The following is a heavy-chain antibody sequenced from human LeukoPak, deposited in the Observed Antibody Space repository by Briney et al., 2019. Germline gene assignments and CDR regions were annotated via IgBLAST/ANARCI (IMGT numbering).Heavy chain of an antibody. CDR3: ARAMSRYYSSSPSYFDY. V-gene: IGHV1-2*04. Sequence: ASVKVSCKASGYTFTGYYMHWVRQAPGQGLEWMGWINPNSGGTNYAQKFQGWVTMTRDTSISTAYMELSRLRSDDTAVYYCARAMSRYYSSSPSYFDYCGQGPLVTVSS. CDR2: INPNSGGT. J-gene: IGHJ4*02. CDR1: GYTFTGYY. D-gene: IGHD3-10*01.